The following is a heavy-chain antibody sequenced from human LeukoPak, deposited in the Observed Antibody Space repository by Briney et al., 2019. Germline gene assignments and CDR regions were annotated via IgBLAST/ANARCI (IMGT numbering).Heavy chain of an antibody. J-gene: IGHJ3*02. CDR3: ARDQSDDSSGFPVPITFDI. V-gene: IGHV4-39*07. CDR1: GGSISSSSYY. Sequence: SETLSLTCTVSGGSISSSSYYWGWIRQPPGKGLEWIGSIYYSGSTYYNPSLKSRVTISVDTSRNQFSLILSSVTAADTAVYYCARDQSDDSSGFPVPITFDIWGQGTTVTVSS. CDR2: IYYSGST. D-gene: IGHD3-22*01.